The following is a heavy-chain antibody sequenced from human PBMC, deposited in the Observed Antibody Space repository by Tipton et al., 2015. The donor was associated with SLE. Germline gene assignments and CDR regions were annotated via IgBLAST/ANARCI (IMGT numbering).Heavy chain of an antibody. V-gene: IGHV4-61*09. J-gene: IGHJ3*02. D-gene: IGHD6-19*01. CDR3: ARGTYSSGWSDAFDI. CDR2: INHSGST. Sequence: TLSLTCTVSGGSISSSSYYWSWIRQPAGKGLEWIGEINHSGSTNYNPSLKSRVTISVDTSKNQFSLKLSSVTAADTAVYCCARGTYSSGWSDAFDIWGQGTMVTVSS. CDR1: GGSISSSSYY.